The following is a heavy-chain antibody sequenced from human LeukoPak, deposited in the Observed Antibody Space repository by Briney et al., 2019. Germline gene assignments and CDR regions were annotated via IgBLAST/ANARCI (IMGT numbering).Heavy chain of an antibody. J-gene: IGHJ4*02. D-gene: IGHD6-19*01. CDR2: ISAYSGDT. V-gene: IGHV1-18*01. CDR1: GYTFTSYG. CDR3: ARDPWYSSGWYGYHHSFDY. Sequence: ASVKVSCKASGYTFTSYGISWVRQAPGQGLEWMGWISAYSGDTNYAQKFQGRATMTTDTSTSTAYMELRSLRSDDTAVYYCARDPWYSSGWYGYHHSFDYWGQGTLVTVSS.